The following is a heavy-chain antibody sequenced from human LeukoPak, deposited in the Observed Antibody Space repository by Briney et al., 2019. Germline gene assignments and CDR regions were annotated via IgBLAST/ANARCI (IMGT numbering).Heavy chain of an antibody. D-gene: IGHD5-12*01. CDR2: ISYDGSNK. CDR3: TRGVARGGYYYGMDV. V-gene: IGHV3-30-3*01. Sequence: PGGSLRLSCAASGFTFSSYAMHWVRQAPGKGLEWVAVISYDGSNKNYADSVKGRFTISRDNSKNTLYLQMNSLRAEDTAVYYCTRGVARGGYYYGMDVWGQGTTVTVSS. CDR1: GFTFSSYA. J-gene: IGHJ6*02.